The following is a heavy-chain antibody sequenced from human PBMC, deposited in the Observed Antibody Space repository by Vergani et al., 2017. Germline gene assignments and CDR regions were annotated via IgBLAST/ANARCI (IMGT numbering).Heavy chain of an antibody. CDR3: ARLSLRGWFDP. CDR2: IYYSGST. D-gene: IGHD3-3*02. Sequence: QLQLQESGPGLVKPSETLSLTCTVSGDSISSSSYYWGWIRQPPGKGLEWIGSIYYSGSTYYNPSLNRRVTMSVDTSKNQFSLKLTSVTAADTAVYYCARLSLRGWFDPWGQGTLVTVSS. J-gene: IGHJ5*02. V-gene: IGHV4-39*01. CDR1: GDSISSSSYY.